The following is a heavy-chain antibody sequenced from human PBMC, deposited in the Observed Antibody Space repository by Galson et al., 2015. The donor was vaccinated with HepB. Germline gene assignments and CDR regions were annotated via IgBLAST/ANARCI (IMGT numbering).Heavy chain of an antibody. D-gene: IGHD4-23*01. V-gene: IGHV3-23*01. Sequence: SLRLSCAASGFTFSSHAMSWVRQAPGKGLEWILAISGSAGSAYYADSVKGRFTISRDNSKNTLYLQMNSLRAEDTAVYYCAKGTPTMVTFEINAWGQGTLVTVSS. J-gene: IGHJ4*02. CDR2: ISGSAGSA. CDR1: GFTFSSHA. CDR3: AKGTPTMVTFEINA.